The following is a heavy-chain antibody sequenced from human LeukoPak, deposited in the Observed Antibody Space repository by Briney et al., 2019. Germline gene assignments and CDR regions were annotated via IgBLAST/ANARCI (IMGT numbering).Heavy chain of an antibody. CDR2: ISQDGNEK. CDR3: ARALFYYDGFDY. D-gene: IGHD3-22*01. V-gene: IGHV3-7*01. Sequence: GGSLRLSCAASRFTFSSYGMHWVRQAPGKGLEWVSNISQDGNEKYYVDSVKGRFTISRDNARNSLFLQMNSLRAEDTAVYYCARALFYYDGFDYWGQGALVTVSS. CDR1: RFTFSSYG. J-gene: IGHJ4*02.